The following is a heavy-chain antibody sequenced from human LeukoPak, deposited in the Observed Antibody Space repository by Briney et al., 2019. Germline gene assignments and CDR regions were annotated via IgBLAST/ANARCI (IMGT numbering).Heavy chain of an antibody. V-gene: IGHV1-2*02. CDR2: INPYSGGT. Sequence: ASVKVSCKASGYSFTAYYIHWVRQAPGQGLEWMGWINPYSGGTNYAKTFQGRVTMTRDTSVTTVYLELSSLRSDDTAVYFCARGLYTMIRGVIIYWGQGTLVTVSS. D-gene: IGHD3-10*01. CDR3: ARGLYTMIRGVIIY. J-gene: IGHJ4*02. CDR1: GYSFTAYY.